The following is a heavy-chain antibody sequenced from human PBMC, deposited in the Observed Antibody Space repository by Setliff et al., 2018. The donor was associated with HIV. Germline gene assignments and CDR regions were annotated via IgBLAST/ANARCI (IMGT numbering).Heavy chain of an antibody. CDR3: AREGITMVRVVEVAFDI. CDR1: GGSISSGGFY. CDR2: IYNTGST. V-gene: IGHV4-31*03. Sequence: PSETLSLTCTVTGGSISSGGFYWTWIRQHPGKGLEWIGYIYNTGSTYYNPSLKSRVTISVDTSKNQFSLKLSSVTAADTAVYYCAREGITMVRVVEVAFDIWGQGTMVTVSS. J-gene: IGHJ3*02. D-gene: IGHD3-10*01.